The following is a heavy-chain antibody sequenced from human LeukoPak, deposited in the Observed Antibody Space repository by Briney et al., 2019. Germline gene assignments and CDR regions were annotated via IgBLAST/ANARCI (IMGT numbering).Heavy chain of an antibody. J-gene: IGHJ5*02. D-gene: IGHD3-10*01. V-gene: IGHV1-18*01. CDR2: ISAYNGNT. CDR3: ARVTSVGGSGSYYNWFDP. CDR1: GCTFTSYG. Sequence: ASVKVSCKASGCTFTSYGISWVRQAPGQGLEWMGWISAYNGNTNYAQKLQGRVTMTTDTSTSTAYMELRSLRSDDTAVYYCARVTSVGGSGSYYNWFDPWGQGTLVTVSS.